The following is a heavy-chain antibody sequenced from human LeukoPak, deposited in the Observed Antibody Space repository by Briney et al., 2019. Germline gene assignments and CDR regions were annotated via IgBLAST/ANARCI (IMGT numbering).Heavy chain of an antibody. CDR2: IKQDGSEK. Sequence: GGSLRLSCAASGFTFSSYWMSWVRQAPGKGLEWVANIKQDGSEKYHVDSVKGRFTISRDNAKNSLYLQMNSLRAEDTAVYYCARGLNYYGSGSYLMGASYFDYWGQGTLVTVSS. CDR1: GFTFSSYW. D-gene: IGHD3-10*01. J-gene: IGHJ4*02. V-gene: IGHV3-7*01. CDR3: ARGLNYYGSGSYLMGASYFDY.